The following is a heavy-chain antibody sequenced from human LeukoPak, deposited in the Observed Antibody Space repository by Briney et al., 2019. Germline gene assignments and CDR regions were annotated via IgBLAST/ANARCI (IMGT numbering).Heavy chain of an antibody. J-gene: IGHJ4*02. V-gene: IGHV4-59*01. Sequence: SETLSLTCTVSGGSISSYYWSWIRQPPGKGLEWIGCIYYTGSTNYNPSLKSRVTISVDTSKNQFSLKLSSVTAADTAVYYCATGRAYSSVDYWGQGTLATVSS. CDR1: GGSISSYY. CDR2: IYYTGST. CDR3: ATGRAYSSVDY. D-gene: IGHD6-19*01.